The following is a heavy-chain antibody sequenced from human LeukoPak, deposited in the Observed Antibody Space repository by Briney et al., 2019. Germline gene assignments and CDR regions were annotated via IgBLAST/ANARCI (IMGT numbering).Heavy chain of an antibody. D-gene: IGHD2-15*01. CDR1: GGSISSSSYY. Sequence: SETLSLTCTVSGGSISSSSYYWGWIRQPPGKGLEWIRSIYYSGSTYYNPSLKSRVTISVDTSKNQFSLKLSSVTAADTAVYYCARLCSGGSCETVDYWGQGTLVTVSS. CDR2: IYYSGST. CDR3: ARLCSGGSCETVDY. V-gene: IGHV4-39*01. J-gene: IGHJ4*02.